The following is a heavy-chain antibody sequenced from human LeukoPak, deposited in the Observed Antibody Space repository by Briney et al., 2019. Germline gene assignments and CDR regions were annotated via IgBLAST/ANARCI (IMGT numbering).Heavy chain of an antibody. CDR3: ARDLLDWYFDY. J-gene: IGHJ4*02. D-gene: IGHD2-21*01. V-gene: IGHV3-66*01. CDR1: GLTVSSTY. Sequence: GGSLRLSWAASGLTVSSTYMSWVRPTPGKGLEWVSVTYSGGGTYYADSVRGRFTLSRDNSKNTLYLQMNSLRAEDTAVYYCARDLLDWYFDYWGEGTLV. CDR2: TYSGGGT.